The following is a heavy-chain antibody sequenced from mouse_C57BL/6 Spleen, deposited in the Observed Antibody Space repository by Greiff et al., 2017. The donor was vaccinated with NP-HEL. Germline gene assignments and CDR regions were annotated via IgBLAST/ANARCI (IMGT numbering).Heavy chain of an antibody. V-gene: IGHV1-78*01. J-gene: IGHJ4*01. CDR2: IYPRDGST. Sequence: QVQLQQSDAELVKPGASVKISCKVSGYTFTDHTIHWMKQRPEQGLEWIGYIYPRDGSTKYNEKFKGKATLTADKSSSTAYMQLNSLTSEDSAVYFCARNYYGSINYYAMDYWGQGTSVTVSS. CDR3: ARNYYGSINYYAMDY. D-gene: IGHD1-1*01. CDR1: GYTFTDHT.